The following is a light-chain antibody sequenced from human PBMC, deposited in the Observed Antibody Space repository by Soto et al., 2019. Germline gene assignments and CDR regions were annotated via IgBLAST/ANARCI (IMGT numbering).Light chain of an antibody. Sequence: DIQMTQSPSTLSASVGDRVTITCRASQSINSWLAWYQQKPGKAPQLLIYEASSLESGVPSRFSGSRSGPDFTLTISSLQPEDFATYYCQQSYSSPPTFGQGTKVDIK. J-gene: IGKJ1*01. CDR3: QQSYSSPPT. V-gene: IGKV1-5*01. CDR1: QSINSW. CDR2: EAS.